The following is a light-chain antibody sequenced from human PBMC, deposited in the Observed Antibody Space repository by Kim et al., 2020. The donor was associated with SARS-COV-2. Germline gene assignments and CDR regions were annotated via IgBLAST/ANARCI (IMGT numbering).Light chain of an antibody. CDR3: QHYNSYPWT. Sequence: ASVGDRVTITRRASQSISSRLAWYQLKPGKAPKLVIYDASSLQSGVPSRFSGSGSGTEFTLTISSLQTDDFATYYCQHYNSYPWTFGQGTKVDIK. V-gene: IGKV1-5*01. CDR1: QSISSR. CDR2: DAS. J-gene: IGKJ1*01.